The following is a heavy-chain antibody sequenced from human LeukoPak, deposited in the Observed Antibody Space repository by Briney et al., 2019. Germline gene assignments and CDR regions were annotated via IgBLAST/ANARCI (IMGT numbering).Heavy chain of an antibody. J-gene: IGHJ5*02. CDR2: ISYGGSNK. CDR3: ARSSVAVADPNWFDP. Sequence: GGSLRLSCAASGFTFSTYTMHWVRQAPGKGLEWVAVISYGGSNKHYADSVKGRFTTSRDNSKNTLYLQMNSLRAEDTAVYYCARSSVAVADPNWFDPWGQGTLVTVSS. D-gene: IGHD6-19*01. V-gene: IGHV3-30*04. CDR1: GFTFSTYT.